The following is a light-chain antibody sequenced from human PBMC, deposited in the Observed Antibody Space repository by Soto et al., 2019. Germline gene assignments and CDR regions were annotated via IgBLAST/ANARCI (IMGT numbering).Light chain of an antibody. CDR2: AAS. CDR1: QVISTS. CDR3: QKLLDSPIT. J-gene: IGKJ5*01. V-gene: IGKV1-9*01. Sequence: DSQLTHSPSVLSPSRVESVTIRCRASQVISTSLAWYQVKPGKAPKLLIYAASTLESGVPSRLSATVSGTEFSLTITSLQPEDFATYYCQKLLDSPITFGQGTRLEIK.